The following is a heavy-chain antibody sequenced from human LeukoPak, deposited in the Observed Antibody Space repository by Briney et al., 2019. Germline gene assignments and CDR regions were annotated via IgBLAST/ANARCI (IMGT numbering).Heavy chain of an antibody. Sequence: ASVKVSCKASGGTFSSYAISWVRQAPGQGLEWMGRIIPILGIANYAQKFQGRVTITADKSTSTDYMELSSLRSEDTAVYYCARGQFDYGDYENWFDPWGQGTLVTVSS. V-gene: IGHV1-69*04. CDR1: GGTFSSYA. J-gene: IGHJ5*02. CDR3: ARGQFDYGDYENWFDP. D-gene: IGHD4-17*01. CDR2: IIPILGIA.